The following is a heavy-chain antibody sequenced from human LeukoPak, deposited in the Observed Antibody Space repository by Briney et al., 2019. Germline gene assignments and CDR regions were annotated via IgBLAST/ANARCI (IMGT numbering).Heavy chain of an antibody. V-gene: IGHV1-2*02. D-gene: IGHD6-19*01. CDR3: ARGYIAVAGHPNDY. CDR1: GYTFTGYY. CDR2: INPNSGGT. J-gene: IGHJ4*02. Sequence: ASVKVSCKASGYTFTGYYMHWVRQAPGQGLEWMGWINPNSGGTNYAQKFQGRVTMTRDTSISTAYMELSRLRSDDTAVYYCARGYIAVAGHPNDYWGQGTLVTVSS.